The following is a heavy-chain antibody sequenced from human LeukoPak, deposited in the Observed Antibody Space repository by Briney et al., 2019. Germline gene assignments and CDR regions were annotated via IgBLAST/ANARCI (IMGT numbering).Heavy chain of an antibody. V-gene: IGHV4-39*01. CDR1: GGSISSSSYY. Sequence: SETLSLTCTVSGGSISSSSYYWGWIRQPPGKGLEWIGSIYYSGSTYYNPSLKSRVTISVDTSKNQFSLKLSSVTAADTAVYYCARQTRGQQLVMFSYYYYYMDVWGKGTTVTISS. CDR2: IYYSGST. J-gene: IGHJ6*03. D-gene: IGHD6-13*01. CDR3: ARQTRGQQLVMFSYYYYYMDV.